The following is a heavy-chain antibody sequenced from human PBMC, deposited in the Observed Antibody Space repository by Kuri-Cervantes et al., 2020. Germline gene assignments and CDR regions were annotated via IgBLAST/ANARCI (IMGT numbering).Heavy chain of an antibody. D-gene: IGHD2-2*01. Sequence: GESLKISCAASGSTFSSYSMNWVRQAPGKGLEWVSSISSSSSYIYYADSVKGRFTISRDNAKSSLYLQMNSLRAEDTAVYYCARVTQPAAVDYWGQGTLVTVSS. J-gene: IGHJ4*02. CDR1: GSTFSSYS. CDR3: ARVTQPAAVDY. CDR2: ISSSSSYI. V-gene: IGHV3-21*01.